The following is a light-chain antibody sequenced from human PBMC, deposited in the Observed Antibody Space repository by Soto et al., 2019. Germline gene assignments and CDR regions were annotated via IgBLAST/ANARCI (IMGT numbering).Light chain of an antibody. J-gene: IGKJ1*01. V-gene: IGKV3-11*01. CDR3: QQRSNWPT. CDR2: DAS. Sequence: EIVLTQSPATLSLSPGERATLSCRASQSVSSYLAWYQQKPGQAPRLLIYDASNRATGIPARFSGSGSGTDFTLTSCSLEPEDFSVDYCQQRSNWPTFGQGTKVEIK. CDR1: QSVSSY.